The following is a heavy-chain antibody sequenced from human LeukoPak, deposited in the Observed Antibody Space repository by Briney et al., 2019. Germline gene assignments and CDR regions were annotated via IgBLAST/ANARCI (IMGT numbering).Heavy chain of an antibody. D-gene: IGHD6-6*01. Sequence: SQTLSLTCTVSGGSISSGGYYWSWIRQHPGKGLEWIGHIYNSGGTYYNPSLNSRVTVSVDTSKNQFSLKLSSVTAADTAVYYCAREESRSSYFDYWGQGTLVTVSS. CDR2: IYNSGGT. V-gene: IGHV4-31*03. CDR3: AREESRSSYFDY. J-gene: IGHJ4*02. CDR1: GGSISSGGYY.